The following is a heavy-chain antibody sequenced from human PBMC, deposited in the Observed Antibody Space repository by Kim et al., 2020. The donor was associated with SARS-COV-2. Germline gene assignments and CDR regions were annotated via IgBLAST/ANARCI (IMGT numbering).Heavy chain of an antibody. Sequence: GGSLRLSCAASGFTFSSYSMNWVRQAPGKGLEWVSSISSSSSYIYYADSVKGRFTISRDNAKNSLYLQMNSLRAEDTAVYYCSRGKYCSSTSCYMGWFDPWGQGTLVTVSS. D-gene: IGHD2-2*02. CDR2: ISSSSSYI. CDR3: SRGKYCSSTSCYMGWFDP. J-gene: IGHJ5*02. V-gene: IGHV3-21*01. CDR1: GFTFSSYS.